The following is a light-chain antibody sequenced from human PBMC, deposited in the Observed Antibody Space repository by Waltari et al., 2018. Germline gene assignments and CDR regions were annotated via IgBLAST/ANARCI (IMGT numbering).Light chain of an antibody. Sequence: DIQLTQSPSFLSASVGDRVTITCRSSQGIGNYLAWYQQKAGKAPKLLIHTASTLQGGVPSRFSGSGSGTEFTLTISSLQPEDFATYYCQQYYSYPLSITFGQGTRLEIK. CDR1: QGIGNY. CDR2: TAS. J-gene: IGKJ5*01. V-gene: IGKV1-9*01. CDR3: QQYYSYPLSIT.